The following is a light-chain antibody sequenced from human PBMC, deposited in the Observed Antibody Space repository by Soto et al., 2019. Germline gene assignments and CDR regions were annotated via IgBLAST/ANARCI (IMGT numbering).Light chain of an antibody. Sequence: QSALTQPASVSGSPGQSITISCTGTSSDVANYNYLSWYQQHPGKAPKHIIYDVSNRPSGVSNRFSGSKSGNTASLTISGLQAEDEADYYCSSYTIISPLVFGGGTKVTVL. CDR1: SSDVANYNY. J-gene: IGLJ2*01. V-gene: IGLV2-14*03. CDR2: DVS. CDR3: SSYTIISPLV.